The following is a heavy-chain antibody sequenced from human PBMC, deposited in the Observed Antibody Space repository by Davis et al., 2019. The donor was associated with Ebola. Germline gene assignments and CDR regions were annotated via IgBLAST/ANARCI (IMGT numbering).Heavy chain of an antibody. J-gene: IGHJ5*02. Sequence: PGVSLTLSCAPSEFIVNSHHMTWVRQAPGKGLEWVSLISSSGTRTYYADSVKGRFTISRDNAKNSLYLQMNNLRVDDTAVYYCARDILGGLNWFDPWGQGTLVTVSS. CDR1: EFIVNSHH. V-gene: IGHV3-21*06. D-gene: IGHD3-16*01. CDR2: ISSSGTRT. CDR3: ARDILGGLNWFDP.